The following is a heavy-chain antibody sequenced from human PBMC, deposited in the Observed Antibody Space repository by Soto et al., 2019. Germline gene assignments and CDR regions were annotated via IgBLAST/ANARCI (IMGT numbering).Heavy chain of an antibody. CDR1: GSTFSSYT. Sequence: QVQLVQSGAEVKKPGSSVKVSCKASGSTFSSYTISWVRQAPGQGLEWMGRIIPILGIANYAQKFQGRVTITAAKSTSTAYMELSSLRSEDTAVDYCARLWTVTTQFDYWGQGTLVTVSS. J-gene: IGHJ4*02. D-gene: IGHD4-17*01. V-gene: IGHV1-69*02. CDR2: IIPILGIA. CDR3: ARLWTVTTQFDY.